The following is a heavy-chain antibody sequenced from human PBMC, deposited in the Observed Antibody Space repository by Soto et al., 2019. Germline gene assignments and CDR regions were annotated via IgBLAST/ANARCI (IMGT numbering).Heavy chain of an antibody. Sequence: ASVKVSCTASGYTFTSYGISWVRQAPGQGLEWMGWISAYNGNTNYAQKLQGRVTMTTDTSTSTAYMELRSLRSDDTAVYYCARATYYDILTGYYLDYYYYYYMDVWGKGTTVTSP. J-gene: IGHJ6*03. V-gene: IGHV1-18*01. CDR1: GYTFTSYG. CDR3: ARATYYDILTGYYLDYYYYYYMDV. CDR2: ISAYNGNT. D-gene: IGHD3-9*01.